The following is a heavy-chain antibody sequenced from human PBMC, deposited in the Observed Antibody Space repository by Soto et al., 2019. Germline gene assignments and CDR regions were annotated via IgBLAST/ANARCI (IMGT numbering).Heavy chain of an antibody. CDR1: GGSITSHY. D-gene: IGHD3-10*01. Sequence: QVQLQESGPGLVKPSETLSLTCSVSGGSITSHYCSWFRQPPGKGLEWIGYINHSGSTSYNPSLKSRVTMSVDTSKNHFSLKVNSVTAADTALYYCARQGFGQLHGLVDVWGPGTTVTVSS. CDR2: INHSGST. J-gene: IGHJ6*02. V-gene: IGHV4-59*08. CDR3: ARQGFGQLHGLVDV.